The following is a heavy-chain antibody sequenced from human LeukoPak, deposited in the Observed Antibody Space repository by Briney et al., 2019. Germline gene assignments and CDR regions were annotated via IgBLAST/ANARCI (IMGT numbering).Heavy chain of an antibody. Sequence: PSETLSLTCTVSGGSLSSYYWSWIRQPAGKGLECIGRIYTSGSTNHNPSLKSRVTMSVDTSKNQFSLKLSSVTAADTAVYYCARDTPNVMVRGARDSKFDYWGQGTLVTVSS. CDR3: ARDTPNVMVRGARDSKFDY. D-gene: IGHD3-10*01. V-gene: IGHV4-4*07. CDR2: IYTSGST. J-gene: IGHJ4*02. CDR1: GGSLSSYY.